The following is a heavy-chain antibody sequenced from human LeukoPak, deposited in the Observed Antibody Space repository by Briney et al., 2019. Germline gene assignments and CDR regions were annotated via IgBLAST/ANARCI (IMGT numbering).Heavy chain of an antibody. CDR2: IYYSGST. V-gene: IGHV4-39*07. J-gene: IGHJ4*02. Sequence: SETLSLTCTVSGGSISSSSYYWGWIRQPPGKGLEWIGSIYYSGSTYYNPSLKSRVTISVDTSKNQFSLKLSSVTAADTAVYYCARPALDGYSGYWGQGTLVTVSS. CDR3: ARPALDGYSGY. D-gene: IGHD5-12*01. CDR1: GGSISSSSYY.